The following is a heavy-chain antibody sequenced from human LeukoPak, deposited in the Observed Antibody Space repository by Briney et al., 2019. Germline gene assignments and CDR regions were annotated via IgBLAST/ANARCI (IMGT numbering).Heavy chain of an antibody. CDR1: GGSLSSYY. V-gene: IGHV4-59*01. D-gene: IGHD3-10*01. Sequence: PSETLSLTCTVSGGSLSSYYWSWIRQPPGKGLEWIGYIYYSGSTNYNPSLKSRVTISVDTSKNQFSLKLSSVTAADTAVYYCARESLWFGELSEFDPWGQGTLVTVSS. CDR2: IYYSGST. J-gene: IGHJ5*02. CDR3: ARESLWFGELSEFDP.